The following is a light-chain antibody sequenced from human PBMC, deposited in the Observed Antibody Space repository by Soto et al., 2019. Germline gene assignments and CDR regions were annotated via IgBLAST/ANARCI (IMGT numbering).Light chain of an antibody. CDR2: DTS. CDR1: QSVSSSW. V-gene: IGKV3-20*01. Sequence: EIVLTQSPGTLSLSPGERATLSCRASQSVSSSWLVWYQQKPGQAPRLLIHDTSSRATGIPDRFSGSGSGTDFTLTISRLEPEDFAVYFCQQYGSSPWTFGQGTKVEIK. J-gene: IGKJ1*01. CDR3: QQYGSSPWT.